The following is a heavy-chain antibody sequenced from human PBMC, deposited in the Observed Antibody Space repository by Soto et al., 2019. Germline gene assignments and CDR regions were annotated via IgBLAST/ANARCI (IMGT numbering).Heavy chain of an antibody. CDR1: GFTFSSYA. J-gene: IGHJ6*03. Sequence: GGSLRLSCAASGFTFSSYAMSWVRQAPGKGLEWVSAISGSGGSTYYADSVKGRFTISRDNSKNTLYLQMNSLRAEDTAVYYCVKGTGKQQLVNYYYYYYMDVWGKGTTVTVSS. D-gene: IGHD6-13*01. CDR3: VKGTGKQQLVNYYYYYYMDV. V-gene: IGHV3-23*01. CDR2: ISGSGGST.